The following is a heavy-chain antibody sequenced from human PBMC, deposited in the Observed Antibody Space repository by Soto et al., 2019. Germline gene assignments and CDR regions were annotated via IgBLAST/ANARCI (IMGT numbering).Heavy chain of an antibody. J-gene: IGHJ4*02. D-gene: IGHD2-2*01. V-gene: IGHV4-59*01. CDR3: ARDSRYCSSTSCYRLIDY. CDR2: IYYSGST. CDR1: GGSISSYY. Sequence: PSETLSLTCTVSGGSISSYYWSWIRQPPGKGLEWIGYIYYSGSTNYNPSLKSRVTISVDTSKNQFSLKLSSVTAADTAVYYCARDSRYCSSTSCYRLIDYWGQGTLVTVSS.